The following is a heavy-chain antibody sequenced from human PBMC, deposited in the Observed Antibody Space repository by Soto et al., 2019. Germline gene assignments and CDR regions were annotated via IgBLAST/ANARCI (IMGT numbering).Heavy chain of an antibody. J-gene: IGHJ4*02. D-gene: IGHD6-19*01. CDR2: IFYSGNS. V-gene: IGHV4-59*01. CDR1: GGSISHYY. CDR3: ASRGDQWLIRPFDS. Sequence: PSETLSLTCSVSGGSISHYYWSWIRQSPGKGLEWIGFIFYSGNSNYNPSLKSRVSMSVDMSKNQFSLKLTSVTAADTAMYYCASRGDQWLIRPFDSWGRCTLVAVCS.